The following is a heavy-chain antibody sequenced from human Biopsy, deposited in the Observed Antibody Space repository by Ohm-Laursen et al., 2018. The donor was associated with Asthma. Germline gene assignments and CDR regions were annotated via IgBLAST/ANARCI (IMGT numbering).Heavy chain of an antibody. J-gene: IGHJ4*02. D-gene: IGHD4-17*01. CDR2: HDHEEGGT. CDR1: GYSLTDLS. CDR3: ASDFPKDYVRYNFQF. V-gene: IGHV1-24*01. Sequence: GSSVKVSCKISGYSLTDLSMHWVRQAPGQGLEWMGGHDHEEGGTVNARRFQGRVTVTEDTPTDTAYMELSSLSSDDTAVYYCASDFPKDYVRYNFQFWGQGTLVTVSS.